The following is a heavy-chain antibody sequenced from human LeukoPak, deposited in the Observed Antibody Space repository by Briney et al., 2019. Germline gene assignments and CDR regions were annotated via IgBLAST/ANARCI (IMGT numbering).Heavy chain of an antibody. Sequence: GGSLRLSCAASGFTFSSYDMHWVRQAPGKGLEWVAVISYDGSNKYYADSVKGRFTISRDNSKNTLYLQMNSLRAEDTAVYYCARVYCSSTSCYSYYGMDVWGQGTTVTVSS. V-gene: IGHV3-30-3*01. CDR3: ARVYCSSTSCYSYYGMDV. CDR2: ISYDGSNK. D-gene: IGHD2-2*02. CDR1: GFTFSSYD. J-gene: IGHJ6*02.